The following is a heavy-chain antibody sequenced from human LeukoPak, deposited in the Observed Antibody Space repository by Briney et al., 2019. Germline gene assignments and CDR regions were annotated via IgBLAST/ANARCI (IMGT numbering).Heavy chain of an antibody. V-gene: IGHV7-4-1*02. Sequence: ASVKVSCKASGGTFSSYAISWVRQAPGQELEWMGWINTNTGNPRYAQGFTGRFVFSLDTSVSTAYLQISSLKAEDTAVYYCARGGYAVYYYYMDVWGKGTTVTVSS. CDR1: GGTFSSYA. D-gene: IGHD2-8*01. CDR2: INTNTGNP. J-gene: IGHJ6*03. CDR3: ARGGYAVYYYYMDV.